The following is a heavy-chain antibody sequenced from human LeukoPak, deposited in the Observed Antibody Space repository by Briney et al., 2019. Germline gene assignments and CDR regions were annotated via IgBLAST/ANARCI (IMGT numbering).Heavy chain of an antibody. Sequence: GESLKISCKGSGYSFTSYWIGWVRQMPGKGLEWMGIIYPGDSDTRYSPSFQGQVTISADKSISTAYLQWSSLKASDTAMYYCARGAMGVLRYFDWFEDAFDIWGQGTMVTVSS. CDR3: ARGAMGVLRYFDWFEDAFDI. V-gene: IGHV5-51*01. CDR1: GYSFTSYW. J-gene: IGHJ3*02. CDR2: IYPGDSDT. D-gene: IGHD3-9*01.